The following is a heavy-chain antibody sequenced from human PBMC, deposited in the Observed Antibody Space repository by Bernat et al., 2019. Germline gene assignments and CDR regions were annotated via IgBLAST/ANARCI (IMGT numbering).Heavy chain of an antibody. Sequence: QVQLQESGPGLVKPSETLSLTCTVSGGSISSYYWSWIRQPPGKGLEWIGYIYYSGSTNYNPSLKSRVTISVDTSKNQFSLKLSSVTAADTAVYYRARVEEGNFDLWGRGTLVTVSS. V-gene: IGHV4-59*01. CDR1: GGSISSYY. CDR2: IYYSGST. D-gene: IGHD3-3*01. CDR3: ARVEEGNFDL. J-gene: IGHJ2*01.